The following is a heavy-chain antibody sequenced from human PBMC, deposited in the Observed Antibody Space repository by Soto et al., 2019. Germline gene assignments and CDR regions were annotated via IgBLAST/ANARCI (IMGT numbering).Heavy chain of an antibody. D-gene: IGHD2-15*01. CDR1: GFKFGDYA. Sequence: EVQLVESGGGLVQPGRSLRLSCEASGFKFGDYAMHWVRQAPGKGLEWVSGVSWNSEIVGYADSVKGRFTISRDNAKNSVYLEMHSLRTEDTVLYYCAKDRGPCSGNKCSSLYYYYGMDVWGQGTTVTVSS. CDR3: AKDRGPCSGNKCSSLYYYYGMDV. CDR2: VSWNSEIV. V-gene: IGHV3-9*01. J-gene: IGHJ6*02.